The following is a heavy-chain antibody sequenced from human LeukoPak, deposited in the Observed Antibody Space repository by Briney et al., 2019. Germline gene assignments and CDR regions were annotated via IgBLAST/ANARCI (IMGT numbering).Heavy chain of an antibody. CDR1: GGSFSGYY. J-gene: IGHJ5*02. CDR2: INHSGST. CDR3: VRGPYGSGISNWFDP. D-gene: IGHD3-10*01. V-gene: IGHV4-34*01. Sequence: SETLSLTCAVYGGSFSGYYWSWIRQPPGKGLEWIGEINHSGSTNYNPSLQSRVTLSVDTSKNQFSLKLTSVTAADTAVYYCVRGPYGSGISNWFDPWGQGTLVIVSS.